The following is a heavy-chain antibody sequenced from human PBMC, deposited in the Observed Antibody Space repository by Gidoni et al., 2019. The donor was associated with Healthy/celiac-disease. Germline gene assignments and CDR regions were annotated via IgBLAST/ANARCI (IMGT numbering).Heavy chain of an antibody. V-gene: IGHV3-23*01. J-gene: IGHJ6*02. D-gene: IGHD2-15*01. CDR1: GFTFSSSA. Sequence: EVQLLESGGGLVQPGGSLRLSCAASGFTFSSSAMSWVRQAPGKGLQWVSAISGSGGSTYYVDSVKGRFTISRDNSKNTLYLQMTSLRSEDTAVYYCAKSGTVVAATGAYGMDVWGQGTTVTVSS. CDR2: ISGSGGST. CDR3: AKSGTVVAATGAYGMDV.